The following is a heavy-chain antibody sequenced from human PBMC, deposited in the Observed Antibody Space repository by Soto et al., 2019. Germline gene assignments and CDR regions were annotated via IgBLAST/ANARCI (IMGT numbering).Heavy chain of an antibody. CDR3: ARDQRVRGYTYPYPDY. V-gene: IGHV3-11*05. Sequence: GGSLRLSCAASGFTFNDYYMSWIRQAPGKGLEWVSYISSSNSYTNYADSVKGRFTISRDNAKNSLYLQMNSQRAEDTAVYYCARDQRVRGYTYPYPDYWGQGTLVTVSS. D-gene: IGHD5-18*01. CDR2: ISSSNSYT. J-gene: IGHJ4*02. CDR1: GFTFNDYY.